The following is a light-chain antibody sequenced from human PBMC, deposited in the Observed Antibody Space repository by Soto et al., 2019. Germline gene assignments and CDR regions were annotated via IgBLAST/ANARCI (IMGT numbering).Light chain of an antibody. CDR1: SSDIGDSNF. CDR2: DVS. J-gene: IGLJ1*01. Sequence: QSALAQPASVSGSPGQSITISCTGTSSDIGDSNFVSWYQHHPGKAPKLLIYDVSDRPSRISSRFSGSKSANTASLTISGLQAEDEALYYCSSYTSTTTGRFVFGTGTKLTVL. V-gene: IGLV2-14*01. CDR3: SSYTSTTTGRFV.